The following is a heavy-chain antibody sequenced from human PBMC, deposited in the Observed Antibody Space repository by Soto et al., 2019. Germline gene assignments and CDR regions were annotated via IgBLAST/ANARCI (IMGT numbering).Heavy chain of an antibody. CDR2: VSSSSSYI. V-gene: IGHV3-21*06. CDR1: EYSFTRYT. D-gene: IGHD3-10*01. J-gene: IGHJ3*01. CDR3: ARDYSASGSHYKVRWAFDD. Sequence: PGGSLRLSCVASEYSFTRYTINWVRQAPGKGLEWVSSVSSSSSYIYYADSVKGRFTISRDNAKNSVYLQMNSLRAEDTAVYYCARDYSASGSHYKVRWAFDDWGQGTVVTVSS.